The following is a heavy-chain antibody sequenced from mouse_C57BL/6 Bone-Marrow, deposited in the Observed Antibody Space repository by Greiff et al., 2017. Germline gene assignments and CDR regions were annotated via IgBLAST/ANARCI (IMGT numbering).Heavy chain of an antibody. V-gene: IGHV14-2*01. D-gene: IGHD1-1*01. CDR2: IDPEEGET. Sequence: VQLQQSGAELVKPGASVKLSCTASGFNIKDYYIHWVQQRTEQGLEWIGRIDPEEGETKYAPKFQDKATITADTTSNTAYPQLSSLTSEDTAVYYCTRSLIYYGTNYWGQGTTLTVSS. J-gene: IGHJ2*01. CDR3: TRSLIYYGTNY. CDR1: GFNIKDYY.